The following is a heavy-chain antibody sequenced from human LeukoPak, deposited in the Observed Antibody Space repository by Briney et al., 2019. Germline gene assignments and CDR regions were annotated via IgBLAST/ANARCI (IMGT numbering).Heavy chain of an antibody. V-gene: IGHV1-18*04. Sequence: ASVKVSCKASGYTFSKYGVSWVRQAPGQGLEWMGWISAYKGNTNVAQKFQARVTMTTDTSTSTAYMDPKSLRSDDTAVYYCAREGYCGGGSCHPDDAFDIWGQGTMVTVSS. CDR1: GYTFSKYG. CDR2: ISAYKGNT. CDR3: AREGYCGGGSCHPDDAFDI. J-gene: IGHJ3*02. D-gene: IGHD2-15*01.